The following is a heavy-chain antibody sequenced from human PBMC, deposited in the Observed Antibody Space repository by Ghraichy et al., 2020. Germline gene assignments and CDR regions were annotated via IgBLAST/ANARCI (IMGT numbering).Heavy chain of an antibody. D-gene: IGHD3-3*01. CDR1: GFTFSSYW. CDR2: IDSDGGST. J-gene: IGHJ6*02. CDR3: ARGYYDFWSGLNGMDV. V-gene: IGHV3-74*01. Sequence: GESLNISCAASGFTFSSYWMHWVRQAPGKGLVWVSRIDSDGGSTSYADSVKGRFTISRDNAKNTLYLQMNSLRGEDTAVYYCARGYYDFWSGLNGMDVWGQGTTVTVSS.